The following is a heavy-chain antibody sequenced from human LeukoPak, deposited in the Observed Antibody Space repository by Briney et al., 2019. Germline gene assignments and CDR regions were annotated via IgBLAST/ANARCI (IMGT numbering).Heavy chain of an antibody. CDR3: ARLYCSGGSCYGPDYYYGMDV. D-gene: IGHD2-15*01. CDR1: GGSISSYY. J-gene: IGHJ6*04. Sequence: SETLSLTCTVSGGSISSYYWSWIRQPPGKGLEWIGYIYYSGSTNYNPSLKSRVTISVDTSKNRFSLKLSSVTAADTAVYYCARLYCSGGSCYGPDYYYGMDVWGKGTTVTVSS. V-gene: IGHV4-59*01. CDR2: IYYSGST.